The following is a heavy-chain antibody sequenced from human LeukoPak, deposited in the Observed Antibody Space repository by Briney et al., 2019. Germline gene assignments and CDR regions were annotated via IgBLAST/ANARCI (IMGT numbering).Heavy chain of an antibody. D-gene: IGHD3-10*01. CDR3: ARRWLGDPYGMDV. V-gene: IGHV3-23*01. J-gene: IGHJ6*02. Sequence: GGSLRLSCAASGFIFSNYAMTWVRQAPGKGLEWVSIIGGVSESFYYADSVKGRFTVSRDNSEDTLYLQINSLRDEDTAVYYCARRWLGDPYGMDVWGQGATVSVSS. CDR2: IGGVSESF. CDR1: GFIFSNYA.